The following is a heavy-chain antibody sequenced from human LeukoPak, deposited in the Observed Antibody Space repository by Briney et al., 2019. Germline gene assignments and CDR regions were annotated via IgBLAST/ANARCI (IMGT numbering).Heavy chain of an antibody. CDR3: ARVSSIAAAGIPDY. CDR1: GFTFSSYS. Sequence: GGSLRLSCAASGFTFSSYSMNWVRQAPGKGLEWVSYISSSSSTIYYADSVKGRFTISRDNAKNSLYLQMNSLRAEDTAVYYCARVSSIAAAGIPDYWGQGTLVTVSS. D-gene: IGHD6-13*01. J-gene: IGHJ4*02. CDR2: ISSSSSTI. V-gene: IGHV3-48*01.